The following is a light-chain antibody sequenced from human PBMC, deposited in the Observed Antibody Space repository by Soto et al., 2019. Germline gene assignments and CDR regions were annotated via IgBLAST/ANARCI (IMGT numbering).Light chain of an antibody. J-gene: IGKJ5*01. V-gene: IGKV3-15*01. CDR1: QSVNTN. CDR2: GAS. Sequence: EIVMTQSPATLSVSPGERATLSCRASQSVNTNLAWYQQKPGQAPRLLIYGASTRATDIPPSFTGSGSGTEFTLTISSLQSEDFAVYYCQQLNYWPRITFGQGTRLEIK. CDR3: QQLNYWPRIT.